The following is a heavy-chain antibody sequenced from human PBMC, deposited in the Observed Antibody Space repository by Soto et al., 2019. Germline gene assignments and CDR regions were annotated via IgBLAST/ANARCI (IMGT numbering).Heavy chain of an antibody. J-gene: IGHJ5*02. Sequence: GGSLRLSCAASGFTFSDYYMSWLRQPPGKGLEWVSYISNSGSIIHFADSVKGRFAISRDNAKNTLYLQMSSLRAEDTALYYCARDLSPYSDYYDESTSETWFDPWGQGTLVTVSS. CDR1: GFTFSDYY. V-gene: IGHV3-11*01. D-gene: IGHD3-16*01. CDR3: ARDLSPYSDYYDESTSETWFDP. CDR2: ISNSGSII.